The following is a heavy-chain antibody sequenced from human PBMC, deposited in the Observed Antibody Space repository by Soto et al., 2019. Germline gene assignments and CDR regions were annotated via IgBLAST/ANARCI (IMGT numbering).Heavy chain of an antibody. Sequence: SETLSLTCNVSGGSIRSGGYSWTWIRQPPGKGLEWIGYIYHSGSTYYNPSLKSRVTISVDRSKNQFSLKLSSVTAADTAVYYCARGMTTVTTLDYWGQGTLVTVSS. CDR2: IYHSGST. CDR1: GGSIRSGGYS. J-gene: IGHJ4*02. CDR3: ARGMTTVTTLDY. D-gene: IGHD4-17*01. V-gene: IGHV4-30-2*01.